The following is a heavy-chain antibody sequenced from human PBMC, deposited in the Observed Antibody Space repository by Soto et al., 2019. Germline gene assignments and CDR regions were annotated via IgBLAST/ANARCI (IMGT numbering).Heavy chain of an antibody. Sequence: PSETLSLTCSVSGGSISGYYWSWIRQPPGKGLEWIGYIYYSGSTNYNPSHKSRVTISVDTSKNKFSLKLSYVTAADTAVYYCARVLGVGRDWFDPWGQGTQVTVSS. CDR1: GGSISGYY. V-gene: IGHV4-59*01. CDR2: IYYSGST. J-gene: IGHJ5*02. D-gene: IGHD3-10*01. CDR3: ARVLGVGRDWFDP.